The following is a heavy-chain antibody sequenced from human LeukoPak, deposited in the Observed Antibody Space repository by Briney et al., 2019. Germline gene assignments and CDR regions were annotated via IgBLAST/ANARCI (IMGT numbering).Heavy chain of an antibody. CDR1: GFTFSSSA. CDR3: AELGITMIGGV. Sequence: PGGSLRLSCTTSGFTFSSSAMSWVRQAPGQGLEWVSDINSSGGRTYYADSVKGRFTISRDNSKNTLFLQMNSLRAEDTAVYYCAELGITMIGGVWGKGTTVTISS. J-gene: IGHJ6*04. CDR2: INSSGGRT. V-gene: IGHV3-23*01. D-gene: IGHD3-10*02.